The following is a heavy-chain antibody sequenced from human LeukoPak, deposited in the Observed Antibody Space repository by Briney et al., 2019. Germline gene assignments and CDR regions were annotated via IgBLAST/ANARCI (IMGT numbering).Heavy chain of an antibody. CDR3: ATVFGLRPYYYYYGMDV. CDR2: FDPEDGET. CDR1: GYTLTELS. V-gene: IGHV1-24*01. J-gene: IGHJ6*02. Sequence: ASVKVSCKVSGYTLTELSMHWVRQAPGKGLEWMGGFDPEDGETIYAQKFQGRVTMTEDTSTDTAYMELSSLRSDDTSVYYCATVFGLRPYYYYYGMDVWGQGTTVTVSS. D-gene: IGHD3-16*01.